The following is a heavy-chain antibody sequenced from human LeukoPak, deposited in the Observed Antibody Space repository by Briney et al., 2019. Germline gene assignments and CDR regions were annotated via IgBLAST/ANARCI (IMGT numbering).Heavy chain of an antibody. Sequence: SETLSLTCTVSGDSISSYYWSWIRQPPGKGLEWIGYIYYSGSTDYNPSLKSRVTISVDTSKNQFSLKLSSVTAADTAVYYCARHGPLYEYFYYNMDVWGQGTTVSVSS. CDR1: GDSISSYY. CDR2: IYYSGST. V-gene: IGHV4-59*08. CDR3: ARHGPLYEYFYYNMDV. J-gene: IGHJ6*02. D-gene: IGHD5/OR15-5a*01.